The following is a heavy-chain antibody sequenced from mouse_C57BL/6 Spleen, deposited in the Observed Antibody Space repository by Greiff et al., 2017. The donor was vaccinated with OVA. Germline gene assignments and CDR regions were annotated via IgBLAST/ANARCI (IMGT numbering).Heavy chain of an antibody. J-gene: IGHJ4*01. CDR3: ERRGDSYRAMDY. CDR2: IYPGSGNT. CDR1: GYSFTSYY. Sequence: QVQLQQSGPELVKPGASVKISCKASGYSFTSYYIHWVKQRPGQGLEWIGWIYPGSGNTKYNEKFKGKATLTADTSSSTAYMQLSSLTSEDSAVYDCERRGDSYRAMDYWGQGTSVTVSS. V-gene: IGHV1-66*01. D-gene: IGHD6-1*02.